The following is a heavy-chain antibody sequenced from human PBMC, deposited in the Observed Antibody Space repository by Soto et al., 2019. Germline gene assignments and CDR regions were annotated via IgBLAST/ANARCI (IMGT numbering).Heavy chain of an antibody. J-gene: IGHJ5*02. V-gene: IGHV3-53*01. Sequence: PXESLSLSCAASGLTFSSNYMSWVRQAPGKGLEWVSVIYSGGSTYYADSVKGRFTISRDNSKNTLYLQMNSLRAEDTAVYYCARDYPDYGGRFDPWGQGTLVTVSS. CDR2: IYSGGST. D-gene: IGHD4-17*01. CDR3: ARDYPDYGGRFDP. CDR1: GLTFSSNY.